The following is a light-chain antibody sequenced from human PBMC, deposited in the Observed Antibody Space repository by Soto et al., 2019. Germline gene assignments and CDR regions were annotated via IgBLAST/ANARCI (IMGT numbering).Light chain of an antibody. Sequence: ETVMTQSPATPSVSPGARATLSCRACQSVNKHLAWYQHRPGQAPRLLIYDTSYRAAGIPARFSGSGSGTDFTLTISSLEPEDLAVYYCQQRGTFGPGTKVDIK. CDR2: DTS. CDR3: QQRGT. CDR1: QSVNKH. J-gene: IGKJ3*01. V-gene: IGKV3-11*01.